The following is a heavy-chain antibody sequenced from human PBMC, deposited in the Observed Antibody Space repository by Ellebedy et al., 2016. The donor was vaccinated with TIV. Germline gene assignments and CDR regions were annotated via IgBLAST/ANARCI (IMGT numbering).Heavy chain of an antibody. CDR2: IGPTGTPA. D-gene: IGHD3-16*01. CDR1: GFTFSSYA. Sequence: GGSLRLSCAASGFTFSSYAMNWFRQAPGKGLEWVSYIGPTGTPAKYADSVKGRFTISRDNAKNSLFLQMNSLRAEDTAVYYCARDLYRNLNWFAPWGQGTLVTVSS. J-gene: IGHJ5*02. V-gene: IGHV3-48*04. CDR3: ARDLYRNLNWFAP.